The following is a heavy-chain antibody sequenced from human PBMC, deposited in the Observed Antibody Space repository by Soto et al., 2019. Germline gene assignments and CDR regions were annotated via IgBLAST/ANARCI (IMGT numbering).Heavy chain of an antibody. D-gene: IGHD3-10*01. V-gene: IGHV1-3*01. J-gene: IGHJ4*02. CDR3: ARPMNYNDYLDS. CDR1: VYIFSIYS. Sequence: VSVNVSCKTAVYIFSIYSMHCVRQAPGQRPEWMGWIHGNDGTTKYSQTFQGRVTLTRDTSASTDYMELGSLRPEDTAVYYCARPMNYNDYLDSWGQGTLVTVS. CDR2: IHGNDGTT.